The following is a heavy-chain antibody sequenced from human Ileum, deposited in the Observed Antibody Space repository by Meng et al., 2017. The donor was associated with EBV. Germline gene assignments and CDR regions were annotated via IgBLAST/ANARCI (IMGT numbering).Heavy chain of an antibody. CDR2: IHHTRGP. Sequence: QVPLPGSGPGLVGPSGTLSLTCSVSGDSISDEHWWSWVRQSPGKGLEWIGEIHHTRGPNYNPSLKSRVIISVDKSNNHFSLRLSAVTAADTAVYYCASNGAFSLDHWGQGTLVTVSS. J-gene: IGHJ4*02. CDR1: GDSISDEHW. V-gene: IGHV4-4*02. CDR3: ASNGAFSLDH. D-gene: IGHD2-8*01.